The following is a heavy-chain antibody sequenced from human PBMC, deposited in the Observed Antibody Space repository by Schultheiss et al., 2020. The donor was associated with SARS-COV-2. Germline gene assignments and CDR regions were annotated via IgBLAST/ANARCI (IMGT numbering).Heavy chain of an antibody. Sequence: GESLKISCAASGFTFSDYYMSWIRQAPGKGLEWVSYISSSGSTIYYADSVKGRFTISRDNAKNSLYLQMNSLRAEDTAVYYCAREGPYGSGSSFYWGQGTLVTVSS. J-gene: IGHJ4*02. CDR2: ISSSGSTI. CDR3: AREGPYGSGSSFY. CDR1: GFTFSDYY. V-gene: IGHV3-11*04. D-gene: IGHD3-10*01.